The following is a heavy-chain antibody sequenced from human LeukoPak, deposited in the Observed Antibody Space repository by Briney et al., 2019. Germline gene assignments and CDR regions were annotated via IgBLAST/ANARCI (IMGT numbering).Heavy chain of an antibody. CDR1: GFTFSSYG. J-gene: IGHJ4*02. CDR3: AHSSIAVAGTPDY. V-gene: IGHV3-23*01. CDR2: ISGSGGST. D-gene: IGHD6-19*01. Sequence: GGSLRLSCAASGFTFSSYGMSWVRQAPGKGLEWVSAISGSGGSTYYADSVKGRSTISRDNSKNTLYLQMNSLRAEDTAVYYCAHSSIAVAGTPDYWGQGTLVTVSS.